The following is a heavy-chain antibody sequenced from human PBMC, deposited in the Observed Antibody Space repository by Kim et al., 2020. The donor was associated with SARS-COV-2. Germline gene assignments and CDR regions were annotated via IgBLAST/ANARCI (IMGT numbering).Heavy chain of an antibody. V-gene: IGHV4-59*13. D-gene: IGHD4-17*01. CDR2: IYYSGST. CDR3: ARDRNGDYSRWFDP. J-gene: IGHJ5*02. Sequence: SETLSLTCTVSGGSISSYYWSWIQQPPGKGLEWIGYIYYSGSTNYNPSLKSRVTISVDTSKNQFSLKLSSVTAADTAVYYCARDRNGDYSRWFDPWGQGTLVTVSS. CDR1: GGSISSYY.